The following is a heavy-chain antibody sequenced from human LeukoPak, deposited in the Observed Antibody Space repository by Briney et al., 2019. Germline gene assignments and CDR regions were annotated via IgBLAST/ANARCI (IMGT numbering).Heavy chain of an antibody. CDR3: ARGLPGGFDY. D-gene: IGHD5-18*01. CDR1: GFTFSTYD. CDR2: INTAGDT. Sequence: GGSLRVSCAASGFTFSTYDMHWVRQATGKGLEWVSGINTAGDTYYSGSVKGRFTISRENAKNSLYLQMNSLRAGDTAVYYCARGLPGGFDYWGRGTLVTVSS. V-gene: IGHV3-13*01. J-gene: IGHJ4*02.